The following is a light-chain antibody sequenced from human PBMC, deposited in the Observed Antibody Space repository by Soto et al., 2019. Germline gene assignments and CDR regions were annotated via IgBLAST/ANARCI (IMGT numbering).Light chain of an antibody. Sequence: EIVMTQSPATLSVSPGERATLSCRASESVSGNLAWYQQKPVQAPRLLIYDTASSATAIPARFSGSGSGTEFTLTISSLQSEDFAVYYGQQYSKWPTFGQGTRLEIK. CDR2: DTA. CDR1: ESVSGN. V-gene: IGKV3-15*01. CDR3: QQYSKWPT. J-gene: IGKJ5*01.